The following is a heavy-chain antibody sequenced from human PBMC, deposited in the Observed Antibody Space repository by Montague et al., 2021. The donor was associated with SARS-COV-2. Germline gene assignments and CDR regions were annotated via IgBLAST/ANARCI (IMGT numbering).Heavy chain of an antibody. CDR1: GFTFSDSY. Sequence: SLRLSCAASGFTFSDSYMTWIRQAPRKGLEWVSFISGSSIDIHYADSVRGRFTIFRDNTKNSLYLQMHDLRDEDTAVYYCAKIVFQGGSNVFDNWGQGTVVTVS. CDR2: ISGSSIDI. D-gene: IGHD5-24*01. V-gene: IGHV3-11*01. CDR3: AKIVFQGGSNVFDN. J-gene: IGHJ4*02.